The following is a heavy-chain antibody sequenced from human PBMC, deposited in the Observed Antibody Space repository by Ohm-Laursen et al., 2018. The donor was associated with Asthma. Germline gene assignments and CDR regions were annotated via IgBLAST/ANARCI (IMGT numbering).Heavy chain of an antibody. CDR2: IKEDGSEE. D-gene: IGHD4-11*01. V-gene: IGHV3-7*05. CDR1: GFTFDDYA. CDR3: AKFGRDYRSHGMDV. Sequence: SLRLSCTASGFTFDDYAMHWVRQAPGKGPEWVARIKEDGSEESYLASVKGRFTISRDNAKNSLYLQMNSLRAEDTAVYYCAKFGRDYRSHGMDVWGQGTTVTVSS. J-gene: IGHJ6*02.